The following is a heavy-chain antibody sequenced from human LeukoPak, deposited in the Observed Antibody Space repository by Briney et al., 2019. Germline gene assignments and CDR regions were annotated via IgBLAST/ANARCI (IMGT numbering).Heavy chain of an antibody. Sequence: PGGSLILSCAASGFTFSSYWMSWVRQAPGKGLEWVSAISCSGGSTYYADSVKGRFTISRDNSKNTLYLQMNSLRAEDTAVYYCAKGTTGTVYEGYFDYWGQGTLVTVSS. CDR3: AKGTTGTVYEGYFDY. V-gene: IGHV3-23*01. CDR2: ISCSGGST. J-gene: IGHJ4*02. CDR1: GFTFSSYW. D-gene: IGHD1-1*01.